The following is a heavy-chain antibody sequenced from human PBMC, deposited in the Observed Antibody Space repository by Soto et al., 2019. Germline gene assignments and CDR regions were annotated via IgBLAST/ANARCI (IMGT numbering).Heavy chain of an antibody. Sequence: SETLSLTCTVSGGSISSGGYYWSWIRQHPGKGLEWIGYIYYSGSTYYNPSLKSRVTISVDTSKNQFSLKLSSVTAADTAVYYCARTTPGIAAAGAINWFDPWGQGTLVTVSS. CDR2: IYYSGST. CDR1: GGSISSGGYY. D-gene: IGHD6-13*01. V-gene: IGHV4-31*03. CDR3: ARTTPGIAAAGAINWFDP. J-gene: IGHJ5*02.